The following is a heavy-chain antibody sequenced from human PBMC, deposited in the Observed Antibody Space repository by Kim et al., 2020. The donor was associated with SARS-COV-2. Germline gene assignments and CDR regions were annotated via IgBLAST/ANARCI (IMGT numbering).Heavy chain of an antibody. V-gene: IGHV1-18*01. CDR3: ARPKSEYYYGSGSYLPDY. CDR2: ISAYNGNT. Sequence: ASVKVSCKASGYTFTSYGISWVRQAPGQGLEWMGWISAYNGNTNYAQKLQGRVTMTTDTSTSTAYMELRSLRSDDTAVYYCARPKSEYYYGSGSYLPDYWGQGTLVTVSS. D-gene: IGHD3-10*01. CDR1: GYTFTSYG. J-gene: IGHJ4*02.